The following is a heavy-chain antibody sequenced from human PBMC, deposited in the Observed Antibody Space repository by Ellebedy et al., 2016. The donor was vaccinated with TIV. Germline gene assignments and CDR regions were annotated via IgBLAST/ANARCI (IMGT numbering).Heavy chain of an antibody. V-gene: IGHV1-18*01. D-gene: IGHD3-10*01. CDR3: ARDPGSSRFDY. CDR1: GYTFTSYD. Sequence: ASVKVSCXTSGYTFTSYDISWLRQAPGQGLAWLAWMNVNNGHALHAQNLQGRVTVTRDTSTSTAYMELRRLGSDDTALYYCARDPGSSRFDYWGQGTLVTVSS. J-gene: IGHJ4*02. CDR2: MNVNNGHA.